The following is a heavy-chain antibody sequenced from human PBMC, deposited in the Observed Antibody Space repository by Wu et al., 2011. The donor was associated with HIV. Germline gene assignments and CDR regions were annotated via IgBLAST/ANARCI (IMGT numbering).Heavy chain of an antibody. CDR3: ARGSGLGSYFDL. CDR1: GGTFSYYA. V-gene: IGHV1-69*11. CDR2: SSLXWYN. D-gene: IGHD3-10*01. J-gene: IGHJ4*02. Sequence: EVKTPGSSVKVSCKASGGTFSYYAISWVRQALDKGLSGWEGSSLXWYNNYAQKFQGRVTITADESTSTVYMELSSLRSEDTAVYYCARGSGLGSYFDLWGQGTLVPVSS.